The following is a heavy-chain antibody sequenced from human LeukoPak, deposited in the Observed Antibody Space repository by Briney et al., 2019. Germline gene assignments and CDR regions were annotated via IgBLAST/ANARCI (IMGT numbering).Heavy chain of an antibody. CDR2: INWNGGST. CDR3: ARDYYDSSGYSMLDY. Sequence: RSGGSLRLSCAASGFTFDDYGMSWVRQAPGKGLEWVSGINWNGGSTGYADSVKGRFTISRDNAKNSLYLQMNSLRAEDTAVYYCARDYYDSSGYSMLDYWGQGTLVAVSS. J-gene: IGHJ4*02. CDR1: GFTFDDYG. D-gene: IGHD3-22*01. V-gene: IGHV3-20*04.